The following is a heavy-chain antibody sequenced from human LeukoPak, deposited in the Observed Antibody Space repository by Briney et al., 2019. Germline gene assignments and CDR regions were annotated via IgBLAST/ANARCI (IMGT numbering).Heavy chain of an antibody. J-gene: IGHJ4*02. CDR1: GFTFSSYA. CDR2: ISGRGASK. V-gene: IGHV3-23*01. D-gene: IGHD1-1*01. CDR3: AKATGTLGN. Sequence: GGSLRLSCAASGFTFSSYAMSWVRQAPGKGLEWVSGISGRGASKYYADSVKGRFTISRDNSKNTLYLQMNSLRAEDTAVYYCAKATGTLGNWGQGTLVTVSS.